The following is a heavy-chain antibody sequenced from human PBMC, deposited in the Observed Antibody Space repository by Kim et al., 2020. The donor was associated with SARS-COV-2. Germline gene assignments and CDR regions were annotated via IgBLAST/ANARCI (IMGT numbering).Heavy chain of an antibody. CDR2: INHSGST. V-gene: IGHV4-34*01. CDR1: GGSFSGYY. CDR3: ARGRHYYGSGSYYPPSH. Sequence: SETLSLTCAVYGGSFSGYYWSWIRQPPGKGLEWIGEINHSGSTNYNPSLKSRVTISVDTSKNQFSLKLSSVTAADTAVYYCARGRHYYGSGSYYPPSHWGQGTLVTVSS. D-gene: IGHD3-10*01. J-gene: IGHJ4*02.